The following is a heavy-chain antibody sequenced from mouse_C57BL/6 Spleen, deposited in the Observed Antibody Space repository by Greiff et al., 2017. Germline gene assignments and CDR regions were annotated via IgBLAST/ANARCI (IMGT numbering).Heavy chain of an antibody. Sequence: VQLQQSGAELVKPGASVKLSCKASGYTFTSYWMHWVKQRPGQGLEWIGMIHPNSGSTNYNEKFKSKATLTVDKSSSTAYMQLSSLTSEDSAVYYCAREGYGEGAMDYWGQGTSVTVSS. CDR2: IHPNSGST. CDR3: AREGYGEGAMDY. V-gene: IGHV1-64*01. CDR1: GYTFTSYW. D-gene: IGHD1-1*02. J-gene: IGHJ4*01.